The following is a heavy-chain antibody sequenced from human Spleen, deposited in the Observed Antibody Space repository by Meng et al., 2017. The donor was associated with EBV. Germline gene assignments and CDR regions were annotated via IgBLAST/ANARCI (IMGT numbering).Heavy chain of an antibody. J-gene: IGHJ4*02. Sequence: QLHLQESGPGLVKPSGTLSLTWAVSGGSISGTNWWTWVRQPPGKKLEWIGEIHHGGNTNYNPSLKSRVTMSVDKSKNQFSLKLSSMTAADTAIYYCASYSSYDFLFDYWGQGTLVTVSS. D-gene: IGHD3-3*01. CDR2: IHHGGNT. CDR1: GGSISGTNW. CDR3: ASYSSYDFLFDY. V-gene: IGHV4-4*02.